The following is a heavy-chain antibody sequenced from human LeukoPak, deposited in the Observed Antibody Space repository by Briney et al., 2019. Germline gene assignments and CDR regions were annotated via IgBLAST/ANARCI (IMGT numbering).Heavy chain of an antibody. CDR1: GFTFSSYS. J-gene: IGHJ6*02. D-gene: IGHD4/OR15-4a*01. V-gene: IGHV3-21*01. CDR2: ISSSSSYI. CDR3: ARFSVLRGMDV. Sequence: GGSLRLSCAASGFTFSSYSMNWVRQAPGKGLEWVSSISSSSSYIYYADSVKGRFTISRDNAKNSLYLQINSLRAEDTAVYYCARFSVLRGMDVWGQGTTVTVSS.